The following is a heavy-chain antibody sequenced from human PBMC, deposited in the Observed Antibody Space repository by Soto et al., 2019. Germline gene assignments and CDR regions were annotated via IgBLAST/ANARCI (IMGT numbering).Heavy chain of an antibody. J-gene: IGHJ1*01. CDR1: GFTFNSHG. Sequence: QVQLVESGGGVVQPGRSLRLSCTASGFTFNSHGMHWVRQAPGKGLEWVAGLSYDGINKFYLDSVKGRFTISRDNAKNTVYLQMNSLRADDTALYFCLKPIWGGTVTSDFQHWGQGTLVSVSS. CDR3: LKPIWGGTVTSDFQH. V-gene: IGHV3-30*18. CDR2: LSYDGINK. D-gene: IGHD4-17*01.